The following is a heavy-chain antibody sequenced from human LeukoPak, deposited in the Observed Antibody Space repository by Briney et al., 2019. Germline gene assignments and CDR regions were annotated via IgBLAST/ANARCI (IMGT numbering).Heavy chain of an antibody. Sequence: KPSETLSLTCTVSGGSISSYYWGWIRQPPGKGLEWIGSIYYSGSTYYNPSLKSRVTISVDTSKNQFSLKLSSVTAADTAVYYCARVAASGPLDYWGQGTLVTVSS. CDR2: IYYSGST. CDR1: GGSISSYY. V-gene: IGHV4-39*07. CDR3: ARVAASGPLDY. J-gene: IGHJ4*02.